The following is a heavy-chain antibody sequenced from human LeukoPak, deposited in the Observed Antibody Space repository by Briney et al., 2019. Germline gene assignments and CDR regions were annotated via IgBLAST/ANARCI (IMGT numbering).Heavy chain of an antibody. D-gene: IGHD2-2*01. CDR1: GFTFSSYS. CDR2: IGGSGSTI. J-gene: IGHJ5*02. V-gene: IGHV3-48*01. Sequence: GGSLRLSCAASGFTFSSYSMNWVRQAPGKGLEWVSHIGGSGSTIYYADSVKGRFTISRDNAKKLLYLRISNLRAEDTAVYYCATSSNAPGNHWGQGTLVTVSS. CDR3: ATSSNAPGNH.